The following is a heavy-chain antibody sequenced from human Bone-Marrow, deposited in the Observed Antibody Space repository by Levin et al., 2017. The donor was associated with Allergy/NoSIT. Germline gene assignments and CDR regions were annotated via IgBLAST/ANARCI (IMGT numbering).Heavy chain of an antibody. D-gene: IGHD6-13*01. Sequence: PGGSLRLSCAASGFTFSDHYMDWVRQAPGKGLEWVGRTRNKANSYTTEYAASVKGRFTISRDDSKNSLYLQMNSLKTEDTAVYYCARSVAAAGTYVFDSWGQGTMVTVSS. CDR1: GFTFSDHY. CDR3: ARSVAAAGTYVFDS. V-gene: IGHV3-72*01. J-gene: IGHJ3*02. CDR2: TRNKANSYTT.